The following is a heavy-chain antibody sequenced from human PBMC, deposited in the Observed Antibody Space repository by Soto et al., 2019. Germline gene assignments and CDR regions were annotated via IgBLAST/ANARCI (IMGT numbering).Heavy chain of an antibody. CDR3: ASPLRWFGELSIQNNWFDP. CDR2: ISYDGSNK. CDR1: GFTFSSYA. Sequence: HVQLVESGGGVVQPGRSLRLSCAASGFTFSSYAMHWVRQAPGKGLEWVAVISYDGSNKYYADSVKGRFTISRDNSKNTLYLQMNSLRAEDTAVYYCASPLRWFGELSIQNNWFDPWGQGTLVTVSS. D-gene: IGHD3-10*01. V-gene: IGHV3-30-3*01. J-gene: IGHJ5*02.